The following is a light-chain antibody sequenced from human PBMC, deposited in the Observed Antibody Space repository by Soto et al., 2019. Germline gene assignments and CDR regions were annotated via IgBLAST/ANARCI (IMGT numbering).Light chain of an antibody. CDR1: QSISSW. CDR3: QHYNSYPWT. CDR2: DAS. J-gene: IGKJ1*01. V-gene: IGKV1-5*01. Sequence: DIQMTQSPSTLSASVGDRVTITCRASQSISSWLAWYQQKPGKAPKVLIYDASNLESGVPSRFSGTGSGTEFTLTISSLQPDDFATYHCQHYNSYPWTFGQGTKVEIK.